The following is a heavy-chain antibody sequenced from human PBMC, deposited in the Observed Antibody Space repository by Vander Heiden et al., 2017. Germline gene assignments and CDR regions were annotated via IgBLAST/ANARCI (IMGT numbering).Heavy chain of an antibody. CDR1: GGTVRSYA. Sequence: QLQLVQSGAEVKKPGSSVPVSCKASGGTVRSYAIGWVQQTAGEGLERRGGNIPSFGTANYGQKLQGRATITADESTRTAYMELSSLRSEDTAVYYCARTGAYCGGDCYWGDAFDIWGQGTMVTVSS. V-gene: IGHV1-69*01. D-gene: IGHD2-21*02. J-gene: IGHJ3*02. CDR2: NIPSFGTA. CDR3: ARTGAYCGGDCYWGDAFDI.